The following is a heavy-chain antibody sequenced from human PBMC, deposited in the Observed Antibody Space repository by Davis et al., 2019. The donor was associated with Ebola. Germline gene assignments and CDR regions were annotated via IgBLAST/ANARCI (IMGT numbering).Heavy chain of an antibody. CDR1: GGSISSGGYS. Sequence: PSETLSLTCAVSGGSISSGGYSWSWIRQPPGKGLEWIGYIYHSGSTYYNPSLKSRVTISVDRSKNQFSLKLSSVTAADTAVYYCASRSLYSSGWYVDYWGQGTLVTVSS. V-gene: IGHV4-30-2*01. CDR3: ASRSLYSSGWYVDY. CDR2: IYHSGST. D-gene: IGHD6-19*01. J-gene: IGHJ4*02.